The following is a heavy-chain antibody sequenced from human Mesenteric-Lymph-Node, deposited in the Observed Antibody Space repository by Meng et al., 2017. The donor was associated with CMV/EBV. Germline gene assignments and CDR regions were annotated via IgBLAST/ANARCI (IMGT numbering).Heavy chain of an antibody. J-gene: IGHJ4*02. Sequence: ASVKVSCKASGYTFTGYYMHWVRQAPGQGLEWMGWINPNSGGTNYAQKFQGRVTMTRDTPISTAYMELSRLRSDDTAVYYCARQPLQDTVVVPAAMGREGFDYWGQGTLVTVSS. CDR2: INPNSGGT. CDR1: GYTFTGYY. V-gene: IGHV1-2*02. CDR3: ARQPLQDTVVVPAAMGREGFDY. D-gene: IGHD2-2*01.